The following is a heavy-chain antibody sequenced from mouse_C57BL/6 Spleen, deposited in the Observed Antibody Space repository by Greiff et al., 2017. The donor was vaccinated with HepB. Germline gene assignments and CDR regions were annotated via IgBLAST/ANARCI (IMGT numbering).Heavy chain of an antibody. D-gene: IGHD3-3*01. CDR2: FHPYNDDT. CDR1: GYTFTTYP. V-gene: IGHV1-47*01. J-gene: IGHJ1*03. Sequence: VQVEESGAELVKPGASVKMSCKASGYTFTTYPIEWMKQNHGKSLEWIGNFHPYNDDTKYNQKFKGKATLTVEKSSGTVYLELSRLTTDDSAVYYCARRARTCWYFDDWGTGTTVTVSS. CDR3: ARRARTCWYFDD.